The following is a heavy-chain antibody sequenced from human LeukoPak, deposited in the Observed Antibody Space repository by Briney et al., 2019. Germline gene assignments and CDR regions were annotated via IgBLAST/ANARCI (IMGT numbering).Heavy chain of an antibody. V-gene: IGHV4-59*08. Sequence: SETLSLTCTVSGGSISSYYWSWIRQPPGKGLEWIGYIYYSGSTNYNPSLKSRVTISVDTSKNQFSLKLSSVTAADTAVYYCARVPLWLRPPNYFDYWGQGTLVTVSS. CDR2: IYYSGST. CDR3: ARVPLWLRPPNYFDY. CDR1: GGSISSYY. J-gene: IGHJ4*02. D-gene: IGHD5-18*01.